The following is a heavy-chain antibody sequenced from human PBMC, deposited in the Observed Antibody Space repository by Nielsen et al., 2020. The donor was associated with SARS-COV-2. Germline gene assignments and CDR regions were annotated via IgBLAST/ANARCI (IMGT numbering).Heavy chain of an antibody. CDR3: ARVDTAMANAFDY. Sequence: SETLSLTCAVYGGSFSGYYWSWIRQPPGKGLEWIGEINHSGSTNYNPSLKSRVTISVDTSKNQFSLKLSSVTAADTAVYYCARVDTAMANAFDYWGQGTLVTVSS. V-gene: IGHV4-34*01. J-gene: IGHJ4*02. D-gene: IGHD5-18*01. CDR2: INHSGST. CDR1: GGSFSGYY.